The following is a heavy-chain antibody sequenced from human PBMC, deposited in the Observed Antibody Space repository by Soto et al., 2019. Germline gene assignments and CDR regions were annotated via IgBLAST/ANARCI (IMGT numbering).Heavy chain of an antibody. Sequence: GGSLRLSCAASGFTFSSYAMSWVRQAPGKGLEWVSAISGSGGSTYYADSVKGRFTISRDNSKNTLYLQMNSLRAEDTAVYYCAKDSGWEWLRPNGFAPWGQGTPVTASS. CDR3: AKDSGWEWLRPNGFAP. D-gene: IGHD5-12*01. CDR2: ISGSGGST. CDR1: GFTFSSYA. V-gene: IGHV3-23*01. J-gene: IGHJ5*02.